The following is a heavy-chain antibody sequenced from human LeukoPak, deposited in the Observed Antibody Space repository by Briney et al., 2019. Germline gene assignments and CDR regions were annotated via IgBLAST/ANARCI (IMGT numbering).Heavy chain of an antibody. J-gene: IGHJ4*02. CDR2: ISYDGSNK. CDR1: GFTFSSYA. CDR3: ARGRIGYCTNGVCYTAHAFDY. V-gene: IGHV3-30-3*01. D-gene: IGHD2-8*01. Sequence: GGSLRLSCAASGFTFSSYAMHWVRQAPGKGLEWVAAISYDGSNKYYADSVKGRLTISRDNSKNTLYLQMNSLRAEDTAVYYCARGRIGYCTNGVCYTAHAFDYWGQGTLVTVSS.